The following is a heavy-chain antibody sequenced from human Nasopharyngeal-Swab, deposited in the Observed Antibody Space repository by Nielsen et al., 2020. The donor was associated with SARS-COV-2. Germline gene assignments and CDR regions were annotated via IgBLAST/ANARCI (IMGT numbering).Heavy chain of an antibody. D-gene: IGHD2-21*01. CDR1: GYSFTSYW. CDR3: ARRTVAYCGGDWYSVAFDI. J-gene: IGHJ3*02. Sequence: GESLKISCKGSGYSFTSYWIGWVRQMPGKGLEWMGIIYPGDSDTRYSPSFQGQVTISADKSISTAYLQWSSLKASDTAMYYCARRTVAYCGGDWYSVAFDIWGQGTMVTVSS. V-gene: IGHV5-51*01. CDR2: IYPGDSDT.